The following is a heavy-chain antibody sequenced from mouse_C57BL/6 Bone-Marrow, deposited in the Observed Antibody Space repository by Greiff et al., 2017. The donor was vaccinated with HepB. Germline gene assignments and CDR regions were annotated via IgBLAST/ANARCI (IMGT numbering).Heavy chain of an antibody. J-gene: IGHJ1*03. CDR2: IYYSGTI. D-gene: IGHD2-4*01. CDR1: GISITTGNYR. Sequence: EVKLMESGPGLVKPSQTVFLTCTVTGISITTGNYRWSWIRQFPGNKLEWIGYIYYSGTITYNPSLTSRTTITRDTPKNQFFLEMNSLTAEDTATYYCARERGYDYDVDWYFDVWGTGTTVTVSS. V-gene: IGHV3-5*01. CDR3: ARERGYDYDVDWYFDV.